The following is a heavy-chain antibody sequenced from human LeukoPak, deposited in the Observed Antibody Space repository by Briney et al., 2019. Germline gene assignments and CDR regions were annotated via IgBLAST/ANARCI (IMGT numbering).Heavy chain of an antibody. CDR3: ARGVKSGYFDY. CDR1: GGSISSGGYS. V-gene: IGHV4-30-2*01. J-gene: IGHJ4*02. D-gene: IGHD3-3*01. CDR2: IYHSGST. Sequence: PSQTLSLTCAVSGGSISSGGYSWSWIRQPPGKGLEWIGYIYHSGSTYYNPSLKSRVTISVDRSKNQFSLKLSSVTAADTAVYYCARGVKSGYFDYWAREPWSPSPQ.